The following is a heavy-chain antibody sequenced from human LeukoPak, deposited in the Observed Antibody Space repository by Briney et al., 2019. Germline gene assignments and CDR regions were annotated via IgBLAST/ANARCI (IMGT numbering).Heavy chain of an antibody. Sequence: SVKVSCKASGGTFSSYAISWVRQAPGQGLEWMGGIIPIFGTANYAQKFQGRVTITADESTSTAYMELSSLRSEDTAVYYCARAIRRGELERYWGQGTLVTVSS. V-gene: IGHV1-69*13. CDR2: IIPIFGTA. J-gene: IGHJ4*02. CDR3: ARAIRRGELERY. D-gene: IGHD3-10*01. CDR1: GGTFSSYA.